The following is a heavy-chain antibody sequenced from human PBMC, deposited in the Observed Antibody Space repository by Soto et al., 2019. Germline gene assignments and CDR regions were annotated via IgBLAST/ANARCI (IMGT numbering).Heavy chain of an antibody. Sequence: ASVKVSCKASGYTFTSYGISWVRQAPGQGLEWMGWISAYNGNTNYAQKLQGRVTMTTDTSTSTAYMELRSLRSDDTAVYYCARGISSPLAADAFDIWCQGTMVTVSS. CDR1: GYTFTSYG. V-gene: IGHV1-18*04. J-gene: IGHJ3*02. D-gene: IGHD3-3*02. CDR2: ISAYNGNT. CDR3: ARGISSPLAADAFDI.